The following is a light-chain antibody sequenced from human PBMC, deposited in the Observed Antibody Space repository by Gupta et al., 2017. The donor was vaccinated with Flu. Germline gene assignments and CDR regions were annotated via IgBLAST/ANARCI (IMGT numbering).Light chain of an antibody. CDR3: CSYAGSYTRI. V-gene: IGLV2-11*01. Sequence: QSALTQPRSVSGSPGQSVTISCTGTSSDVGAYDYVSWYQQHPGKAPKVMIYDVSKRPSGVPDRFSGSKSGDTASLTISGLQADDEAYYYCCSYAGSYTRIFGGGTKLTVL. CDR1: SSDVGAYDY. J-gene: IGLJ2*01. CDR2: DVS.